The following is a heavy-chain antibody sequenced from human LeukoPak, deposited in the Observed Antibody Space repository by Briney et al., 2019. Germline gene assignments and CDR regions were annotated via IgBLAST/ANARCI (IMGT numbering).Heavy chain of an antibody. J-gene: IGHJ4*02. CDR2: IYYSGSGST. D-gene: IGHD4-23*01. CDR1: GGSISSYY. CDR3: ARRGGHGGSFDY. V-gene: IGHV4-59*08. Sequence: SETLSLTCTVSGGSISSYYWSWTRQPPGKGLEWIGYIYYSGSGSTNYNPSLKSRVTISVDTSKNQFSLKLSSVTAADTAVYYCARRGGHGGSFDYWGQGTLVTVSS.